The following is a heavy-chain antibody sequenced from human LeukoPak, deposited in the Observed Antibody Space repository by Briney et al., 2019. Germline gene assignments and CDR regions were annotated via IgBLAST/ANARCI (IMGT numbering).Heavy chain of an antibody. CDR2: IDHSGST. Sequence: KPSETLSLTCAVYSGSFSGHYWSWIRQPPGKGLEWIGEIDHSGSTNYNPSLNSRVTISVGTSKNQFSLRLSSVTAADTAVYYCARPVNDYGDSGRYMDVWGKGTTVTVSS. D-gene: IGHD4-17*01. CDR3: ARPVNDYGDSGRYMDV. J-gene: IGHJ6*03. V-gene: IGHV4-34*01. CDR1: SGSFSGHY.